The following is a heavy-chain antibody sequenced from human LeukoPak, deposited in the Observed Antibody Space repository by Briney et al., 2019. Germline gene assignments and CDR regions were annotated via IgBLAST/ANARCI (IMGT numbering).Heavy chain of an antibody. V-gene: IGHV3-64*01. CDR3: ARGTCSGTTCHHTYDY. CDR1: GFTFSNHA. J-gene: IGHJ4*02. D-gene: IGHD2-2*01. Sequence: PGGSLRLSCATSGFTFSNHAMHWVRLAPGKGLEYVSAITRNGGNTYYANSVKGRFTISRDNSKNTLYLQMGSLRAEDMAVYYCARGTCSGTTCHHTYDYWGQGTLVTVSS. CDR2: ITRNGGNT.